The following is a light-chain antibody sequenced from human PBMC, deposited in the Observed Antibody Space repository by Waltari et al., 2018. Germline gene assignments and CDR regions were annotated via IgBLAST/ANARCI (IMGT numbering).Light chain of an antibody. CDR3: CSFTSRSTWV. Sequence: QSALTQPASASGSPGQSITISCTGTSSDVAGYNYVSWYQQHPGKVPKLLIFDVSNRPSGVSNRFSGSKSGNTASLTISGLQAEDESDYYCCSFTSRSTWVFGGGTKLTVL. V-gene: IGLV2-14*01. CDR1: SSDVAGYNY. CDR2: DVS. J-gene: IGLJ3*02.